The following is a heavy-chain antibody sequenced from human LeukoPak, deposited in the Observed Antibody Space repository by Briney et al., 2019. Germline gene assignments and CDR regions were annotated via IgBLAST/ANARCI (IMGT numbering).Heavy chain of an antibody. CDR2: ISSNGGST. J-gene: IGHJ4*02. CDR3: ARDKDGDRTFDY. D-gene: IGHD4-17*01. V-gene: IGHV3-64*01. Sequence: GSLRLSCAASGFTFSSYEMNWVRQAPGKGLEYVSAISSNGGSTYYANSVKGRFTISRDNSKNTLYLQMGSLRAEDMAVYYCARDKDGDRTFDYWGQGTLVTVSS. CDR1: GFTFSSYE.